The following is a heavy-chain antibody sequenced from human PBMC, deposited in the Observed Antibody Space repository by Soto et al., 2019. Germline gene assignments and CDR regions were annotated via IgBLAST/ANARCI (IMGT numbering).Heavy chain of an antibody. CDR3: ARDGLYYYDSSGYYSFDY. Sequence: EVQLLESGGGLVQPGGSLRLSCAASGFTFGTYAMNWVRQAPGKGLEWVSGITGSGGSTYYADSVKGRFTISRDNSENTLYLQMNSLRAEDTAVYYCARDGLYYYDSSGYYSFDYWGQGTLVTVSS. D-gene: IGHD3-22*01. J-gene: IGHJ4*02. CDR2: ITGSGGST. V-gene: IGHV3-23*01. CDR1: GFTFGTYA.